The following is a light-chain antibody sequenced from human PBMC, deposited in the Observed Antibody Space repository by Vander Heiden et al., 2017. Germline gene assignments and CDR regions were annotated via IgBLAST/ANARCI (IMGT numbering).Light chain of an antibody. V-gene: IGLV1-47*01. CDR1: SPNNGRNY. CDR2: RNT. CDR3: AAWDDSMSDYV. Sequence: SVLSPPLSASATPCLGVTPSCSGTSPNNGRNYVYSYQQLPGPAPTPLLYRNTQRPGGVPGRFSGSKSDTSASLAIGGHRSEDEADYYCAAWDDSMSDYVFGSGTKVTVL. J-gene: IGLJ1*01.